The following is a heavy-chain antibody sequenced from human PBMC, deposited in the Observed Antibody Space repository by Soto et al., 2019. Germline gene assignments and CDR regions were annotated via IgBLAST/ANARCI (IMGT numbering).Heavy chain of an antibody. Sequence: PGGSLRLSCAASGFTFSSYALSWVRQAPGKGLEWVSGFSASDGSTQYADYVKGRFTISRDNSKNTPFLEMNSLTAEDTAVYHCAKSRVAAAGTGAFDIWGQGTMVTVSS. D-gene: IGHD6-13*01. CDR3: AKSRVAAAGTGAFDI. CDR1: GFTFSSYA. J-gene: IGHJ3*02. V-gene: IGHV3-23*01. CDR2: FSASDGST.